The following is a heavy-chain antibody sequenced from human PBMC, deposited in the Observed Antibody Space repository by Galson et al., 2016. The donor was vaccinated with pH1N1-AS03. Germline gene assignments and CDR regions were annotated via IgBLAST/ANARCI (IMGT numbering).Heavy chain of an antibody. J-gene: IGHJ6*02. CDR1: GYSFTGYW. CDR3: ARHREYQVLSSTMDV. D-gene: IGHD2-2*01. V-gene: IGHV5-51*01. CDR2: IYPSDSDT. Sequence: QSGAEVKKTGESLKISCKGSGYSFTGYWIGWVRQKPGKGLEWMGIIYPSDSDTRYNPSFQGQVTISVDESIGTAYLQWSSLKASDTASYYCARHREYQVLSSTMDVWGQGTTVTVSS.